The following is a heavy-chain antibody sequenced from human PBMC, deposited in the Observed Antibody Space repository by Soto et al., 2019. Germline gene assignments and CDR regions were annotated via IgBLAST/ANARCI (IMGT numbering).Heavy chain of an antibody. D-gene: IGHD3-9*01. CDR3: AREGYGGYDTLNGYLLGYGMDV. CDR2: ISSSGSTI. CDR1: GFTFSSYE. V-gene: IGHV3-48*03. Sequence: SLRLSCAASGFTFSSYEMNWVRQAPGKGLEWVSYISSSGSTIYYADSVKGRFTISRDNAKNSLYLQMNSLRAEDTAVYYCAREGYGGYDTLNGYLLGYGMDVWGQGTTVTVS. J-gene: IGHJ6*02.